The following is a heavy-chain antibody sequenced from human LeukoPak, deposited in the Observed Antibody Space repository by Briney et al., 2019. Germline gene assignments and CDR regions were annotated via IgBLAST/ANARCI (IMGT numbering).Heavy chain of an antibody. J-gene: IGHJ5*02. Sequence: ASVQVSCKASGYTFTGYYIHWVRQAPGQGLEWMGWINPNSGGTNYAQKFQGRVTMTRDTSITTAYMELSRLISDDTAVYYCARGLTDEHQLILHWFDPWGQGTQVTVSS. CDR3: ARGLTDEHQLILHWFDP. CDR2: INPNSGGT. V-gene: IGHV1-2*02. D-gene: IGHD2-2*01. CDR1: GYTFTGYY.